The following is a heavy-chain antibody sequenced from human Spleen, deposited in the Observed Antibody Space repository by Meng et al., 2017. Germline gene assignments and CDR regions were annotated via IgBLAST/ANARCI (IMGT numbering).Heavy chain of an antibody. D-gene: IGHD6-19*01. Sequence: GAGLLKPPGPLSPTCAVSGGSISNTYWWNWVRQSPGKGLEWIGEIYHSGTTNYNPSLKGRVTISVDRSKNQFSLKLTSVTAADTAVYYCASYNSGWPQFDYWGQGTLVTVSS. CDR2: IYHSGTT. CDR1: GGSISNTYW. CDR3: ASYNSGWPQFDY. V-gene: IGHV4-4*03. J-gene: IGHJ4*02.